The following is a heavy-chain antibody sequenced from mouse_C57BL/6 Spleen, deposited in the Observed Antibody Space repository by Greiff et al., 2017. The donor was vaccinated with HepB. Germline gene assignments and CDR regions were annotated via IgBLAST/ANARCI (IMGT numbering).Heavy chain of an antibody. D-gene: IGHD2-3*01. Sequence: LQQSGAELVKPGASVKISCKASGYAFSSYWMNWVKQRPGKGLGWIGQIYPGDGDTNYNGKFKGKATLTAEKSSSTASMQPLTLTSEDPAVYICARWGDVYSVAYWGQETLVTVSA. J-gene: IGHJ3*01. CDR1: GYAFSSYW. V-gene: IGHV1-80*01. CDR2: IYPGDGDT. CDR3: ARWGDVYSVAY.